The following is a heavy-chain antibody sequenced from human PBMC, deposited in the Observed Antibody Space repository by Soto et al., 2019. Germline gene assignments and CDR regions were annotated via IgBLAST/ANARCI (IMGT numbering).Heavy chain of an antibody. CDR1: VFTVSSYG. CDR3: AKDTAYYDFWSGPDY. Sequence: GGSLRLSCAASVFTVSSYGMHWVRHAPGKGLEWVAVISYDGSNKYYADYVKGRFTISRDNSKNTLYLQMNSLRAEDTAVYYCAKDTAYYDFWSGPDYWGQGTLVTVSS. J-gene: IGHJ4*02. D-gene: IGHD3-3*01. V-gene: IGHV3-30*18. CDR2: ISYDGSNK.